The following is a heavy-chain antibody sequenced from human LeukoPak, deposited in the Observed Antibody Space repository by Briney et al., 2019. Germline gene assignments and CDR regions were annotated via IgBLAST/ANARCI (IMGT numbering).Heavy chain of an antibody. D-gene: IGHD1-1*01. CDR2: INDSGST. Sequence: SETLSLTCTVSGGSISSSSYYWGWVRQPPGRGLEWIGEINDSGSTNYSPSLKSRVTISVDTSKNPFSLKLSSVTAADTAVYYCARGRSYNWNDFDYWGQGTLVTVSS. CDR1: GGSISSSSYY. J-gene: IGHJ4*02. CDR3: ARGRSYNWNDFDY. V-gene: IGHV4-39*07.